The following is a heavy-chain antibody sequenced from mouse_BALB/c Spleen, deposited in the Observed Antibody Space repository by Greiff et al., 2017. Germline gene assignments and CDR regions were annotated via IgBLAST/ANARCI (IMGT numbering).Heavy chain of an antibody. D-gene: IGHD1-1*01. V-gene: IGHV3-8*02. CDR1: GDSITSGY. CDR3: ARLDYGSSDWYFDV. J-gene: IGHJ1*01. Sequence: EVKLVESGPSLVKPSQTLSLTCSVTGDSITSGYWNWIRKFPGNKLEYMGYISYSGSTYYNPSLKSRISITRDTSKNQYYLQLNSVTTEDTATYYCARLDYGSSDWYFDVWGAGTTVTVSS. CDR2: ISYSGST.